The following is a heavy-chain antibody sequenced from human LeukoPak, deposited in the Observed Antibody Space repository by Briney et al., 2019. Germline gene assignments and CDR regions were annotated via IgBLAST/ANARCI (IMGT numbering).Heavy chain of an antibody. CDR1: GFTFSSYG. CDR3: ARDRAITGPYYYYGMDV. Sequence: PGGSLRLSCAASGFTFSSYGMHWVRQAPGKGLEWVAVISYDGSNKYYADSVKGRFTISRDNSKNTLYLQMNSLRAEDTAVYYCARDRAITGPYYYYGMDVWGQGTTVTVSS. V-gene: IGHV3-30*03. CDR2: ISYDGSNK. D-gene: IGHD2-8*02. J-gene: IGHJ6*02.